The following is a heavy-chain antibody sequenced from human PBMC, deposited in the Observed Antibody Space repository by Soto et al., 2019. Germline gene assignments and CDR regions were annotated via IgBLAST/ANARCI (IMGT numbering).Heavy chain of an antibody. CDR1: GLNFDDFA. D-gene: IGHD3-3*01. J-gene: IGHJ4*02. Sequence: LRLSFVGTGLNFDDFAMHWVRQAPGKGLEWVSGITWNSRVLAYADSVKGRFTISRDNARNSLYLQMDSLRDEDTALYYCAKGRYDFWSPYYFDSWGQGTLVTVSS. CDR3: AKGRYDFWSPYYFDS. V-gene: IGHV3-9*01. CDR2: ITWNSRVL.